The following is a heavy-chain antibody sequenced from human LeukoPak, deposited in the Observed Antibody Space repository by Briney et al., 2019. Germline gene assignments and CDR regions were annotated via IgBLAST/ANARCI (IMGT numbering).Heavy chain of an antibody. Sequence: GGSLRLSCVTSGFTFSYYAMSWVRQAPGKGLEWVSGISGSGDETWYADSVKGRVTISRDNSKNTLYLQMNSLRAEDTAVYYCARVGGSYYFDYWGQGTLITVSS. CDR1: GFTFSYYA. V-gene: IGHV3-23*01. J-gene: IGHJ4*02. D-gene: IGHD1-26*01. CDR2: ISGSGDET. CDR3: ARVGGSYYFDY.